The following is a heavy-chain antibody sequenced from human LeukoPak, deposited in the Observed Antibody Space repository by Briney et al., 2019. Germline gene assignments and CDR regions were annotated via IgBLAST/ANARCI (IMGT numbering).Heavy chain of an antibody. Sequence: SETLSLTCTVSGGSMSHHWSWIRQSPGKGLEWIGYISHTASTNYNPSLKSRVTLSIDTSKNQFSLKLSSVTAADTAVYYCARIYGGDSGLFDYWGQGTLVTVSS. J-gene: IGHJ4*02. CDR3: ARIYGGDSGLFDY. CDR1: GGSMSHH. D-gene: IGHD4-23*01. CDR2: ISHTAST. V-gene: IGHV4-59*08.